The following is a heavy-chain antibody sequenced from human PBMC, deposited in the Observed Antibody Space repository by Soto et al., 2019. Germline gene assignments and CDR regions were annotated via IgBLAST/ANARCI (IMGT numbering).Heavy chain of an antibody. J-gene: IGHJ6*02. CDR1: GGTISSTEQN. CDR2: ISYAGGT. CDR3: ARLVFHCLRGSCDAYNLDVVHV. V-gene: IGHV4-39*01. D-gene: IGHD1-1*01. Sequence: TLPPTCTGSGGTISSTEQNWGWISQPPGNGLEWLRSISYAGGTFHTQSLRRRAPISLDTDRNQLSMSLRSVTASDTAVYYCARLVFHCLRGSCDAYNLDVVHVWGQGTTVS.